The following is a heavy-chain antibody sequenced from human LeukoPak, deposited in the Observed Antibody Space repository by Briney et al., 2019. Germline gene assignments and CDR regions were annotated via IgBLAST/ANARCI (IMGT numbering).Heavy chain of an antibody. Sequence: GGSLRLSGAASGFTFSNAWMSWVRQAPGKGLEWVSYISSSSSTIYYADSVKGRFTISRDNAKNSLYLQMNSLRAEDTAVYYCAREASSGYSDYWGQGTLVTVSS. CDR1: GFTFSNAW. CDR2: ISSSSSTI. CDR3: AREASSGYSDY. V-gene: IGHV3-48*01. J-gene: IGHJ4*02. D-gene: IGHD3-22*01.